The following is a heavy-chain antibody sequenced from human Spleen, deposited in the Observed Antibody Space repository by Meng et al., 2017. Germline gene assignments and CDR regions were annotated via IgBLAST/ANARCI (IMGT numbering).Heavy chain of an antibody. Sequence: LELQESGPGLVKPSETLSLPCPVSGGSISRSSYYWGWIRQPPGKGLEWIGSMYYRGSTYYNPSLKSRVTISVDTSKNQFSLKLSSVTAADTAVYYCARGLNWFDPWGQGTLVTVSS. CDR1: GGSISRSSYY. V-gene: IGHV4-39*07. J-gene: IGHJ5*02. CDR3: ARGLNWFDP. CDR2: MYYRGST.